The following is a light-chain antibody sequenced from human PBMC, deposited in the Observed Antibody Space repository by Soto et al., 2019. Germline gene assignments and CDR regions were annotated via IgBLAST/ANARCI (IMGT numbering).Light chain of an antibody. Sequence: QPVLTQSPSASASLGASVKLTCTLTSGHSSYAIACHQQQPEKGPRYLMKFNSDGSHSKGDGIPDRFSGSSSGAERYLTISSLQSEDEADYYCQTWGTGIVVFGGGTKLTVL. V-gene: IGLV4-69*01. CDR2: FNSDGSH. CDR1: SGHSSYA. CDR3: QTWGTGIVV. J-gene: IGLJ2*01.